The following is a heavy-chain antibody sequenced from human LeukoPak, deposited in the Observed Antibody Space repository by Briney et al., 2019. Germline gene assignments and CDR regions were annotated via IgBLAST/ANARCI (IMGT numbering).Heavy chain of an antibody. Sequence: SETLSLTCAVYGGSFSGYYWSWIRQPPGKGLEWIGEINHSGSTNYNPSLKSRVTISVDTSKNQFSLKLSSVTAADTAVYYCARDGPVASGNYWGQGTLVTVSS. CDR2: INHSGST. CDR1: GGSFSGYY. V-gene: IGHV4-34*01. CDR3: ARDGPVASGNY. D-gene: IGHD4-17*01. J-gene: IGHJ4*02.